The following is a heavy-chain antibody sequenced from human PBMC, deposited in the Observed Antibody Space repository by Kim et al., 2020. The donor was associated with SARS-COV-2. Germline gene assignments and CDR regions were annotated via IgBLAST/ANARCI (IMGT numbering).Heavy chain of an antibody. J-gene: IGHJ4*02. Sequence: GGSLRLSCAASGFTFSSYAMTWVRQAPGKGLEWVSTITVSGDTTYYADSVKGRFTISRDNSKNRLYLQMNSLRAEDTAVYYCAKEGGLNHFDCWGQGTLVTVSS. D-gene: IGHD3-16*01. CDR3: AKEGGLNHFDC. CDR2: ITVSGDTT. CDR1: GFTFSSYA. V-gene: IGHV3-23*01.